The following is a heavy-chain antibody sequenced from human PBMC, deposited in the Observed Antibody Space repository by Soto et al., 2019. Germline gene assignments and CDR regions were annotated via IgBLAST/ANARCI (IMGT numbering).Heavy chain of an antibody. CDR1: DYTFSIYS. J-gene: IGHJ6*02. V-gene: IGHV3-48*02. D-gene: IGHD3-3*01. CDR3: ARLYYDYV. CDR2: ISYDSETT. Sequence: VGSLRLSCAASDYTFSIYSMNWVRQAPGKGLEWVAYISYDSETTSYADSVKGRFTISRDDAKNSLYLQMNSLRDEDSAVYYCARLYYDYVWGQGTTVTVSS.